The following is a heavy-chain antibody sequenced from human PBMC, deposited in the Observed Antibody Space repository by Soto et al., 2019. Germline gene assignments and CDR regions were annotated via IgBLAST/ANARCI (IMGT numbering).Heavy chain of an antibody. J-gene: IGHJ6*02. V-gene: IGHV3-21*01. Sequence: PGGSLRLSCAASGFTFSSYSMNWVRQAPGKGLEWVSSISSSSSYIYYADSVKGRFTISRDNAKNSLYLQMNSLRAEDTAVYYCARAIYSYVVYYGMDVWGQGTTVTVSS. CDR2: ISSSSSYI. CDR1: GFTFSSYS. D-gene: IGHD5-18*01. CDR3: ARAIYSYVVYYGMDV.